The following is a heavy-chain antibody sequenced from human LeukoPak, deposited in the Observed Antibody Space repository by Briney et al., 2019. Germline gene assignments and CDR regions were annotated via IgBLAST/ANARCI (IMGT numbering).Heavy chain of an antibody. CDR1: GFTASNNY. CDR2: IYSGGST. J-gene: IGHJ4*02. D-gene: IGHD2-15*01. CDR3: ATVGVSAGY. V-gene: IGHV3-53*01. Sequence: PGGSLRLSCAASGFTASNNYMTWVRQAPGKGLEWVSVIYSGGSTYYADSVRGRFTISRDNSKNTLYLQMNDLRGEDTALYYCATVGVSAGYWGQGTLVTVSS.